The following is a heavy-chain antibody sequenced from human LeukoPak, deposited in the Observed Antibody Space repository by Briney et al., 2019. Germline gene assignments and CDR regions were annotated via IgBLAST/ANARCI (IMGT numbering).Heavy chain of an antibody. CDR1: GGSISSGGYS. D-gene: IGHD3-22*01. J-gene: IGHJ4*02. CDR3: ASRRGGYYDSSGPPDY. CDR2: IYHSGST. Sequence: PSQTLSLTCAVSGGSISSGGYSWRWIRQPPGKGLEWIGYIYHSGSTYYNPSLKSRVTISVDRSKNQFSLKLSSVTAADTAVYYCASRRGGYYDSSGPPDYWGQGTLVTVSS. V-gene: IGHV4-30-2*01.